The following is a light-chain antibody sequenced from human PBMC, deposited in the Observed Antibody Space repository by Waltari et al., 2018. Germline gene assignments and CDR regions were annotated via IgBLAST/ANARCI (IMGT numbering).Light chain of an antibody. CDR3: QQYGTSPIT. V-gene: IGKV3-20*01. J-gene: IGKJ5*01. CDR1: QNIINSY. CDR2: GAS. Sequence: EIVLTQSPGTLSLSPGERATLSCRASQNIINSYLAWFQQKPGQAPRRLIYGASNRATGIPGRFSGGGSEADFTLTINRLEAEDFAVYFCQQYGTSPITFGQGTRLEIK.